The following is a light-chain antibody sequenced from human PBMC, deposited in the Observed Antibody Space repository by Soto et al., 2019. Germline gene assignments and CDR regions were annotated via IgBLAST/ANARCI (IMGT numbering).Light chain of an antibody. J-gene: IGKJ3*01. CDR3: QQYNNWPPVT. CDR1: QSVSSRF. Sequence: EIVLTQSPGTLSLSPGGRATLSCRASQSVSSRFLAWYQQKPGQAPRLLVYGASSRATGIPDRFSGSGSGTDFTLTISSLQSEDFAVYFCQQYNNWPPVTFGPGTKVDI. V-gene: IGKV3-20*01. CDR2: GAS.